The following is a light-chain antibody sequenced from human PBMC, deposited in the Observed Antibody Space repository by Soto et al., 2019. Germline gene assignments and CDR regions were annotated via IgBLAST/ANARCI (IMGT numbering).Light chain of an antibody. CDR1: QSISSW. CDR3: QQYNSYPLT. Sequence: DIPMTQSPSTLSASVGDRVTITCRASQSISSWLAWYQQKPGKAPKLLIYKASSLESGVPSRFSGSGSGTEFNLTSIRLQPDDFATYYCQQYNSYPLTFGGGTKVEIK. CDR2: KAS. V-gene: IGKV1-5*03. J-gene: IGKJ4*01.